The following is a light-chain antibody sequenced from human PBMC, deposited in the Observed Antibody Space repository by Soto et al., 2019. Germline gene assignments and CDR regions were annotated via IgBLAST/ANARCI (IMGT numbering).Light chain of an antibody. J-gene: IGLJ1*01. CDR1: SSDVGSYNR. Sequence: CVLTKPPSVYGSPGQSVTISCTGTSSDVGSYNRVSWYQQPPGTAPKLMIYEVSNRPSGVPDRFSGSKSGNTASLTISGLQAEDEADYYCSSFTSSSTYVFGTGTKVTVL. CDR2: EVS. CDR3: SSFTSSSTYV. V-gene: IGLV2-18*02.